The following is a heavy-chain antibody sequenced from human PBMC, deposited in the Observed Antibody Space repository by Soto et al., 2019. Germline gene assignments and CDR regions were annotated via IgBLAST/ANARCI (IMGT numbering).Heavy chain of an antibody. D-gene: IGHD1-26*01. CDR2: IIPIFGTA. CDR1: GGTFSSYA. CDR3: ARDSVSGSYYEIQGVFDY. Sequence: GASVKVSCKASGGTFSSYAISWVRQAPGQGLEWMGGIIPIFGTANYAQKFQGRVTITADESTSTAYMELSSLRSEDTAVYYCARDSVSGSYYEIQGVFDYWGQGTLVTVSS. J-gene: IGHJ4*02. V-gene: IGHV1-69*13.